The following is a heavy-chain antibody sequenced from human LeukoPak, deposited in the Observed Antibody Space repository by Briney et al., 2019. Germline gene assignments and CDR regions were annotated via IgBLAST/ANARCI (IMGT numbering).Heavy chain of an antibody. CDR3: AKGGGIVGATLGP. Sequence: GGSLRLSCAASGFTFSTYGMHWVRQAPAPGLERVDVISNDGSNKYYADSVKGRFTISRDNSKNTLYLQMNSLRAEDTAVYYCAKGGGIVGATLGPWGQGTLVTVSS. CDR1: GFTFSTYG. D-gene: IGHD1-26*01. V-gene: IGHV3-30*18. J-gene: IGHJ5*02. CDR2: ISNDGSNK.